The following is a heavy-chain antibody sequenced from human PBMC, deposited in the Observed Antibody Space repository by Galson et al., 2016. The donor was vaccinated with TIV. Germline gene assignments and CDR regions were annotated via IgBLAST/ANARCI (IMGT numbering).Heavy chain of an antibody. Sequence: SLRLSCAAFGFGFSDYAVHWVRQAPGKGLEWVAVIAYDGSDKYYADSVKGRFTISRDNSKNTVYLQMNSLRAEDPAVYYCARPGLLQNYDGSDYYYDYYWYGLDVWGQGTTVTVSS. CDR3: ARPGLLQNYDGSDYYYDYYWYGLDV. J-gene: IGHJ6*02. CDR2: IAYDGSDK. CDR1: GFGFSDYA. V-gene: IGHV3-30-3*01. D-gene: IGHD3-22*01.